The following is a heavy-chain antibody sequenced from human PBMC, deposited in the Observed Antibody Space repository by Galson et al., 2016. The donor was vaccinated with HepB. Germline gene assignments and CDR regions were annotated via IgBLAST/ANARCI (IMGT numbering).Heavy chain of an antibody. Sequence: SVKVSCKASGYTFTSYGISWVRQAPGQGLEWMGWFNTYSGNTNYAQRLQGRVTMTTDTSTSTAYMELMSLRSDDTAVYYCARERGNYRYFDYWGQGTLVTVSS. CDR2: FNTYSGNT. V-gene: IGHV1-18*04. J-gene: IGHJ4*02. CDR3: ARERGNYRYFDY. CDR1: GYTFTSYG. D-gene: IGHD3-16*02.